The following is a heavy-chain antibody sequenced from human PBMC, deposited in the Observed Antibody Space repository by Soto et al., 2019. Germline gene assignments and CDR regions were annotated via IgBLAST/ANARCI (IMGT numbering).Heavy chain of an antibody. CDR1: GGTFSSYA. D-gene: IGHD6-6*01. CDR3: ARSRIAARRVGYGMDV. V-gene: IGHV1-69*06. CDR2: IIPIFGTA. Sequence: QVQLVQSGAEVKKPGSSVKVSCKASGGTFSSYAISWVRQAPGQGLEWLGGIIPIFGTANYAQKFQGRVTIAGDKSTSAADMELSGLRSEDTAVYYCARSRIAARRVGYGMDVWGQGTTVTVSS. J-gene: IGHJ6*02.